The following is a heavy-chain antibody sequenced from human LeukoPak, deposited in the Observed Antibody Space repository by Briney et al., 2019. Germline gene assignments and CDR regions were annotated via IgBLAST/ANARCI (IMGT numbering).Heavy chain of an antibody. CDR1: GGSISSSSYY. J-gene: IGHJ4*02. Sequence: KPSETLSLTCTVSGGSISSSSYYWGWIRQPPGKGLEWIGSIYYSGSTYYNPSLKSRVTISVDTSKNQFSLKLSSVTAADTAVYYCARTHSSSWYWVDYWGQGTLVTVSS. CDR2: IYYSGST. D-gene: IGHD6-13*01. CDR3: ARTHSSSWYWVDY. V-gene: IGHV4-39*07.